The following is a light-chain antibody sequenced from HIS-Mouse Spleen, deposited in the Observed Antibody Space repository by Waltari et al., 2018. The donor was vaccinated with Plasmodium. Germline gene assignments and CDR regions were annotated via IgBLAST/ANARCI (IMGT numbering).Light chain of an antibody. CDR1: QSVSSN. Sequence: EIVMTQSPATLSVSPGESATLSYRASQSVSSNLAWYQQKPGQAPRLLIYGASTRATGIPARFSGSGSGTEFTLTISSQQSEDFAVYYCQQYNNWSFTFGPGTKVDIK. CDR2: GAS. V-gene: IGKV3-15*01. CDR3: QQYNNWSFT. J-gene: IGKJ3*01.